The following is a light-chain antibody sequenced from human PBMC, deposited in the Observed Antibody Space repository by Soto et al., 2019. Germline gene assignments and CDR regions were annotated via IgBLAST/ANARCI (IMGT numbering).Light chain of an antibody. J-gene: IGKJ2*01. Sequence: EIVLTQSPGTLSLSPGERATLSCRASQSVSSSSLTWYQQKPGQAPRLLIYGASSRATGIPDRFSGSGSGTDFTLTISRLEPEDFAVYYCQHYGSLPPYTFGRGTKLEIK. CDR2: GAS. CDR3: QHYGSLPPYT. CDR1: QSVSSSS. V-gene: IGKV3-20*01.